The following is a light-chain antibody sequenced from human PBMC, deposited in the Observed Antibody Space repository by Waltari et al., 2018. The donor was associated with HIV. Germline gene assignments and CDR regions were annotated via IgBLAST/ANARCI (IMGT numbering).Light chain of an antibody. Sequence: QSALTQPPSASGSPGQSVPISCTGTSTDVPTYNYVSWYQQHPGEAPKILIYEVNNRPSGVPDRFAGSKSRNTASLTVTGLQADDEADYCCTSYEGKNNLVFGGVTKLTGL. CDR2: EVN. CDR1: STDVPTYNY. CDR3: TSYEGKNNLV. J-gene: IGLJ2*01. V-gene: IGLV2-8*01.